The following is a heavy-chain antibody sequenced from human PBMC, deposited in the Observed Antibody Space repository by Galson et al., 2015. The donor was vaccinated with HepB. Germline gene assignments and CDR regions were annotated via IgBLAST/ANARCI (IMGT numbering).Heavy chain of an antibody. D-gene: IGHD3-22*01. CDR2: IYPGDSDT. CDR1: GYSFTSYW. J-gene: IGHJ4*02. V-gene: IGHV5-51*01. CDR3: ASSGLYYDSSGELEYYFDY. Sequence: SGAEVKKPGESLKISCKGSGYSFTSYWIGWVRQMPGKGLEWMGIIYPGDSDTRYSPSFQGQVTISADKSISTAYLQWSSLKASDTAMYYCASSGLYYDSSGELEYYFDYWGQGTLVTVSS.